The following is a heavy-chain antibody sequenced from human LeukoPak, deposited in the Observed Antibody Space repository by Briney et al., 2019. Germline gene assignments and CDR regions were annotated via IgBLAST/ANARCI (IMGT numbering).Heavy chain of an antibody. CDR2: IYTSVST. V-gene: IGHV4-4*07. D-gene: IGHD2-2*01. CDR3: ARGLGYCSSTSCSPTNWFDP. Sequence: SETLSLTCTVSGGSISSYYWSWIRQPAGKGLEWIGRIYTSVSTNYNPSLKSRVTMSVDTSKNQFSLKLSSVTAADTAVYYCARGLGYCSSTSCSPTNWFDPWGQGTLVTVSS. J-gene: IGHJ5*02. CDR1: GGSISSYY.